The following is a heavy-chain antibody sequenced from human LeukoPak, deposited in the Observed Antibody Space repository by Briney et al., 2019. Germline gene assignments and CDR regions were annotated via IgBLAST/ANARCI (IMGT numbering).Heavy chain of an antibody. V-gene: IGHV3-48*01. Sequence: GGSLRLSCAASGFTFSSYSMNWVRQAPGKGLEWVSYISSSSSTIYYADSVKGRFTISRDNAKNSLYLQMNSLRAEDTAVYYFARRAKTAGNNYYYMDVGGKGTTVTVSS. D-gene: IGHD1-14*01. J-gene: IGHJ6*03. CDR2: ISSSSSTI. CDR3: ARRAKTAGNNYYYMDV. CDR1: GFTFSSYS.